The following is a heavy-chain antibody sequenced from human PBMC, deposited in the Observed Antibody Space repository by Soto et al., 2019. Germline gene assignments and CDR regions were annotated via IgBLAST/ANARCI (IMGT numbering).Heavy chain of an antibody. CDR3: ARESGGDLPDY. J-gene: IGHJ4*02. CDR2: IIPILGIA. Sequence: QVQLVQSGAEVKKPGSSVKVSCKASGGTFSSYTISWVRQAPGQGLEWMGRIIPILGIANYAQKFQGRVTITADKSTSTAYMGLSSLRSEDTAVYYCARESGGDLPDYWGQGTLVTVSS. CDR1: GGTFSSYT. V-gene: IGHV1-69*08. D-gene: IGHD4-17*01.